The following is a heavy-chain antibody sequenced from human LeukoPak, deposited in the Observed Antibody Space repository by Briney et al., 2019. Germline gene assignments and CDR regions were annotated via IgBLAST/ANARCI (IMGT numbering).Heavy chain of an antibody. CDR1: GGSISSYY. J-gene: IGHJ6*03. V-gene: IGHV4-59*01. CDR3: ARTPITMVRGSYYMDV. D-gene: IGHD3-10*01. CDR2: IYYSGST. Sequence: SETLSLTCTVSGGSISSYYWSWIRRPPGKGLEWIGYIYYSGSTNYNPSLKSRVTISVDTSKNQFSLKLSSVTAADTAVYYCARTPITMVRGSYYMDVWGKGTTVTVSS.